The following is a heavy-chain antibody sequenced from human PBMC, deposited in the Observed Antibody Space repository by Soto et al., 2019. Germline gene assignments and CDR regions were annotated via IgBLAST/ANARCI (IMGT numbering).Heavy chain of an antibody. Sequence: SQTLSLTCAITGDSVSSNSAGWSWVRQSPSRGLEWLGRTYYRSKWYYEYAVSVRGRITINPDTSKNQYSLQLNSVTPEDTAVYFCARGEQYSGRVFDYWGQGTLVTVSS. CDR2: TYYRSKWYY. CDR1: GDSVSSNSAG. CDR3: ARGEQYSGRVFDY. J-gene: IGHJ4*01. V-gene: IGHV6-1*01. D-gene: IGHD1-26*01.